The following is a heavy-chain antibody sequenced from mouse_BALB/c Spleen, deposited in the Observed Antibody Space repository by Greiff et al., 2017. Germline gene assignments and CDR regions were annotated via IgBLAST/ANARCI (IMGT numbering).Heavy chain of an antibody. Sequence: VQLQESGAELVRPGTSVKVSCKASGYAFTNYLIEWVKQRPGQGLEWIGVINPGSGGTNYNEKFKGKATLTADKSSSTAYMQLSSLTSDDSAVYCCTRLGNYYAMDYWGQGTSVTVSS. V-gene: IGHV1-54*01. J-gene: IGHJ4*01. CDR3: TRLGNYYAMDY. CDR2: INPGSGGT. CDR1: GYAFTNYL. D-gene: IGHD2-1*01.